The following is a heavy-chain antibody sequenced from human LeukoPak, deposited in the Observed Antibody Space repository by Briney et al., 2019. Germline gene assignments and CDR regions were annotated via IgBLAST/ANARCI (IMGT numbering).Heavy chain of an antibody. CDR3: AKAGGRDYYDSSGYYLLDY. V-gene: IGHV3-23*01. CDR2: ISGSGGST. CDR1: GFTFSSYA. D-gene: IGHD3-22*01. J-gene: IGHJ4*02. Sequence: GGSLRPSCAASGFTFSSYAMSWVRQAPGKGLEWVSAISGSGGSTYYADSVKGRFTISRDNSKNTLYLQMNSLRAEDTAVYYCAKAGGRDYYDSSGYYLLDYWGQGTLVTVSS.